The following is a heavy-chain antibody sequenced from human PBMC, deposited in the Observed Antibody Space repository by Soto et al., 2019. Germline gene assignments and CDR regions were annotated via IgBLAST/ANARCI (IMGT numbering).Heavy chain of an antibody. Sequence: SETLSLTCTVSGGSINSYYWSWIRQPPGKGLEWIGYIYYSGSTHYNPSLKSRVTISVDTSKNQFSLELSSVTAADTAVYYCARLYGLDAFDIWGQGTMVT. CDR3: ARLYGLDAFDI. CDR2: IYYSGST. J-gene: IGHJ3*02. D-gene: IGHD3-16*02. V-gene: IGHV4-59*08. CDR1: GGSINSYY.